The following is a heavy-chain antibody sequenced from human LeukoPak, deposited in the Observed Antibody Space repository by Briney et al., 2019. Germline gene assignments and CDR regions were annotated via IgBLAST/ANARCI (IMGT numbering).Heavy chain of an antibody. V-gene: IGHV4-59*02. D-gene: IGHD3-10*01. CDR2: IHHSGSS. CDR3: ARGPPLYYGSGKTDY. Sequence: SETLSLTCTVSGTTVSIDYWTWIRQPPGKGLEWVGSIHHSGSSKYNSSLNNRVTISLDKSKNQFSLSLTSVTVADTAVYYCARGPPLYYGSGKTDYWGQGTLVTVSS. CDR1: GTTVSIDY. J-gene: IGHJ4*02.